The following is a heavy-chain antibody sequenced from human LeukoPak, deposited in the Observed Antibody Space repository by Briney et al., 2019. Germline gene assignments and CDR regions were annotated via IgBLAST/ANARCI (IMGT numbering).Heavy chain of an antibody. J-gene: IGHJ4*02. CDR3: AKARGYSYGPRDCFDY. CDR1: GFTFSSYA. CDR2: ISGSGGST. Sequence: QPGGSLRLSCAASGFTFSSYAMSWVRQAPGKGLEWVSAISGSGGSTYYADSVKGRFTISRDNSKNTLYLQMNSLRAEDTAVYYCAKARGYSYGPRDCFDYWGQGTLVTVSS. V-gene: IGHV3-23*01. D-gene: IGHD5-18*01.